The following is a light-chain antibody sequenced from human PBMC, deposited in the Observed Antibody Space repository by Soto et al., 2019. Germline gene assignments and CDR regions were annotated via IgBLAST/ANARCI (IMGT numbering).Light chain of an antibody. CDR2: AAS. V-gene: IGKV3-11*01. CDR1: QTVSND. Sequence: EIVLTQSLATLSLSALELDALXCRASQTVSNDFAWYQQKPGQAPRLLIYAASKRATGIPARFSGSGSGTGFTLTISSLEPEDFAVYYCQERSNWPRGTFGGGTKVDI. CDR3: QERSNWPRGT. J-gene: IGKJ4*01.